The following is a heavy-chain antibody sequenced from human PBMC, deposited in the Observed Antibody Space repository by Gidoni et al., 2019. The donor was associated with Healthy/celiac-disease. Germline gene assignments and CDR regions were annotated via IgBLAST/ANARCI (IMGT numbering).Heavy chain of an antibody. V-gene: IGHV4-31*03. Sequence: QVQLQESGPGLVKPSQTLSLTCTVSGGSISSGGYYWSWIRQNPGKGLEWIGYIYYSGSTYYNPSLKRRVTISVDTSKNQFSLKLSSVTAADTAVYYCARDSLTGYYYDSNGLQHWGQGTLVTVSS. CDR3: ARDSLTGYYYDSNGLQH. CDR2: IYYSGST. D-gene: IGHD3-22*01. CDR1: GGSISSGGYY. J-gene: IGHJ1*01.